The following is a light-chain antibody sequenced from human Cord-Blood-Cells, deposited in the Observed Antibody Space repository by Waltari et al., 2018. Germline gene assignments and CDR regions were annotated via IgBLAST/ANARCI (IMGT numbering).Light chain of an antibody. CDR3: QQSYSTPWT. J-gene: IGKJ1*01. Sequence: DIQMTQSRSSLSASVGDRVTITCRASQSISSYLNWYQQKPGKAPKLLIYAASSLQSGVPSRFSGSGAWTDFTLTISSLQPEDFATYYCQQSYSTPWTFGQGTKVEIK. CDR2: AAS. V-gene: IGKV1-39*01. CDR1: QSISSY.